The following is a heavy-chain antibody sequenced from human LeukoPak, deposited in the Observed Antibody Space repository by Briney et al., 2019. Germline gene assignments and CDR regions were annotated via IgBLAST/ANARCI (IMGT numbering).Heavy chain of an antibody. Sequence: PSETLSLTSTVAGGSISGYYWSWIRQPPGKGLEWIGYIYYSGSTNYNPSLKSRVTISVDTSKNQFSLKLSSVTAADTAPYACARAILHGYYMDVRGKGTTVTVSS. CDR3: ARAILHGYYMDV. CDR2: IYYSGST. V-gene: IGHV4-59*01. CDR1: GGSISGYY. J-gene: IGHJ6*03. D-gene: IGHD3-22*01.